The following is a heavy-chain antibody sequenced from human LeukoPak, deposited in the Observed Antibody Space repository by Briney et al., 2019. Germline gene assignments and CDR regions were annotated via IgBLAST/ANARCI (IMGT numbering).Heavy chain of an antibody. CDR3: ASIAVAGTAYYYYGMDV. D-gene: IGHD6-19*01. V-gene: IGHV1-2*02. CDR2: INPNSGGT. CDR1: GYTFTGYY. Sequence: ASVKVSCKASGYTFTGYYMHWVRQAPGQGLEWMGWINPNSGGTNYAQKFQGRVTMTRDTSISTAYMELSRLRSDDTAVYYCASIAVAGTAYYYYGMDVWGQGTTVTVSS. J-gene: IGHJ6*02.